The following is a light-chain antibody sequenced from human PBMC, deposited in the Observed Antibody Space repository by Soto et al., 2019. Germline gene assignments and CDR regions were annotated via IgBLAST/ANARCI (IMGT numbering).Light chain of an antibody. CDR1: SSDVGSYNL. CDR3: CSYAGSSTSV. J-gene: IGLJ1*01. CDR2: EGS. V-gene: IGLV2-23*01. Sequence: QSVLTQPASVSGSPGQSITISCTGTSSDVGSYNLVSWYQQHPGKAPKLMIYEGSKRPSGVSNRFSGSKSGNTASLTISGLQAEDEADYYCCSYAGSSTSVFGTGPKVTVL.